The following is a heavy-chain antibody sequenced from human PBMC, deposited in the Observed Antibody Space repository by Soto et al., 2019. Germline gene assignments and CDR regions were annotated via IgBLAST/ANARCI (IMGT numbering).Heavy chain of an antibody. CDR3: ARGGGPYVWFNEF. V-gene: IGHV1-69*13. D-gene: IGHD3-16*01. CDR2: IIPVFGTT. J-gene: IGHJ4*02. Sequence: SVKVSCKDSGGLFSSFAISWVRQAPGQGLEWMGGIIPVFGTTNYAQKFQGRVTITADESTNTAYMELSSLTSDDTAMYYCARGGGPYVWFNEFWGKGSQVTVSS. CDR1: GGLFSSFA.